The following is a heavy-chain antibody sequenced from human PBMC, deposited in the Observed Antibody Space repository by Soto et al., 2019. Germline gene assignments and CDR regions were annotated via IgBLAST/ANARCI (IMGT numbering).Heavy chain of an antibody. V-gene: IGHV3-30*18. Sequence: QVQLVESGGGVVQPGRSLRLSCAASGFSFRNCGMHWVRQAPGKGLEWVAIISYDGTNRFYADSVKGRFTISRDNSKNTLNLKMNSLRAEDTAVYYCAKAGLRHFAWLPYSSRAVWGKGTTVPVS. J-gene: IGHJ6*03. CDR2: ISYDGTNR. CDR3: AKAGLRHFAWLPYSSRAV. CDR1: GFSFRNCG. D-gene: IGHD3-9*01.